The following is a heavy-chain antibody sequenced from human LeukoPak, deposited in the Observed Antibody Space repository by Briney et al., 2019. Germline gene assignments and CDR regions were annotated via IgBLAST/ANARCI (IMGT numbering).Heavy chain of an antibody. J-gene: IGHJ6*03. Sequence: SETLSLTCTVSGGSISSHYWSWIRQPPGKGLEWIGYIYYSGSTNYNPSLKSRVTISVDTSKNQFSLKLSSVPAADTAVYYCAREREYYDFWSGLNYYYYYYMDVWGKGTTVTVSS. CDR3: AREREYYDFWSGLNYYYYYYMDV. D-gene: IGHD3-3*01. CDR2: IYYSGST. CDR1: GGSISSHY. V-gene: IGHV4-59*11.